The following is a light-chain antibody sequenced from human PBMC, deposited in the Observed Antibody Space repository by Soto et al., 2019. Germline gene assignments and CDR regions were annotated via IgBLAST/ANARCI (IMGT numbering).Light chain of an antibody. CDR1: SSDIGGYNY. V-gene: IGLV2-11*01. CDR2: DVG. CDR3: CSYAGSNTYV. Sequence: QSVLTQPRSVSGSPGQSVTISCTGTSSDIGGYNYVSWYQQHPGKAPKLMIYDVGKRPSGVPDRFSGSKSGNTASLTISGLQAEDEADYCCCSYAGSNTYVFGTGTKV. J-gene: IGLJ1*01.